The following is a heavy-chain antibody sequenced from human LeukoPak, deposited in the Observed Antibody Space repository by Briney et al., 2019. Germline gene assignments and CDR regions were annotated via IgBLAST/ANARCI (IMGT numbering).Heavy chain of an antibody. CDR2: IYYSGST. CDR3: ARMFAMAPYYYGMDV. Sequence: SETLSLTCTVSGGSISSYYWSWLRQPPGKGLEWIGYIYYSGSTNYNPSLKSRVTISVDTSKNQFSLKLSSVTAADTAVYYCARMFAMAPYYYGMDVWGQGTTVTVSS. J-gene: IGHJ6*02. D-gene: IGHD3-10*02. V-gene: IGHV4-59*08. CDR1: GGSISSYY.